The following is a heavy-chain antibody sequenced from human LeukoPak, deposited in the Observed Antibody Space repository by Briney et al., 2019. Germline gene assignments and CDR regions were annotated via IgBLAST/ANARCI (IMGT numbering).Heavy chain of an antibody. CDR1: GFTFSSYS. CDR3: ARAKMATIDGLDY. CDR2: ISSSSSYI. D-gene: IGHD5-24*01. Sequence: GGSLRLSCAASGFTFSSYSMNWVRQAPGKGLEWVSSISSSSSYIYYADSVKGRFTISRDNAKNTLYLQMNSLRAEDTAVYYCARAKMATIDGLDYWGQGTLVTVSS. J-gene: IGHJ4*02. V-gene: IGHV3-21*01.